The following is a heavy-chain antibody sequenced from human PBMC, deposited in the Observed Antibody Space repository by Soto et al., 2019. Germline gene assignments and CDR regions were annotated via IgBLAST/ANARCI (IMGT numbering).Heavy chain of an antibody. Sequence: GGSLRLSCAASGFTFSSYWMHWGRQAPGKGLVWVSRINSDGSSTSYADSVKGRFTISRDNAKNTLYLQMNSLRAEDTAVYYCARGGSIAHRRDYYYGMDVWGQGTTVTVSS. J-gene: IGHJ6*02. V-gene: IGHV3-74*01. CDR2: INSDGSST. CDR1: GFTFSSYW. CDR3: ARGGSIAHRRDYYYGMDV. D-gene: IGHD6-13*01.